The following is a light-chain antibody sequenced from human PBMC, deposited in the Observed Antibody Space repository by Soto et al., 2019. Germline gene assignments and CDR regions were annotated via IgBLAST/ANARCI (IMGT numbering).Light chain of an antibody. CDR1: QAVSNT. CDR2: AAS. Sequence: EIEMTQSPASLSASVGDRATLSCRASQAVSNTLAWYQQKPGQVPKLLIYAASTLRSGVPARFSGSGSGTHFTLTIRGLQPEDFAIYFCQEHNRGPPVAFGHGTTVDI. V-gene: IGKV1-27*01. J-gene: IGKJ1*01. CDR3: QEHNRGPPVA.